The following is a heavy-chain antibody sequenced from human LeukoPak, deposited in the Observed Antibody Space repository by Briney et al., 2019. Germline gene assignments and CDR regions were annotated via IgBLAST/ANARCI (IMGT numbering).Heavy chain of an antibody. Sequence: SETLSLTCTVSGYSISSGYYWSWIRQPPGKGLEWIGYIYCSGSTNYNPSLKSRVTISVDTSKNQFSLKLRSVTAADTAVYYCARVTGYDWESFYDYWGQGTLVTVSS. D-gene: IGHD5-12*01. CDR2: IYCSGST. J-gene: IGHJ4*02. CDR1: GYSISSGYY. CDR3: ARVTGYDWESFYDY. V-gene: IGHV4-61*01.